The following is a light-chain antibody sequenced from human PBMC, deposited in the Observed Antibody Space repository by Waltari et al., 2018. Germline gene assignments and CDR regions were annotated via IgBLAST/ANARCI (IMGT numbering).Light chain of an antibody. Sequence: DIQMTQSPSSLSASVGDRITITCQASHNINDHLNWYQQKPVEAPTVLIHASSRLQSGVPSRFSAAGSGTSFTLTISNLQPEDFATYSCQQTYGAPYTFGRGT. CDR2: ASS. CDR3: QQTYGAPYT. CDR1: HNINDH. J-gene: IGKJ2*01. V-gene: IGKV1-39*01.